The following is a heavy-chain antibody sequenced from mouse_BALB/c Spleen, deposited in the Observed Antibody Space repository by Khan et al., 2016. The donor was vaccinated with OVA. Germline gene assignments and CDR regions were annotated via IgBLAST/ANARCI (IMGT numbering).Heavy chain of an antibody. D-gene: IGHD1-2*01. CDR1: GYTFTDYY. J-gene: IGHJ3*01. V-gene: IGHV1-77*01. CDR2: ISPGSGDT. Sequence: QVQLQQSGAELARPGASVKLSCKASGYTFTDYYINWVKLRTGQGLEWIGEISPGSGDTYYNERFKGKATLTAAQYSSTAYMQLSSLTSEASAVYFCARRNYFGYTFAYWGQGTLVTVSA. CDR3: ARRNYFGYTFAY.